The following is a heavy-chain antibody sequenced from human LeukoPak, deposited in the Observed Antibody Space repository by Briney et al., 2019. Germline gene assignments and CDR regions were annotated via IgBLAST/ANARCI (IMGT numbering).Heavy chain of an antibody. J-gene: IGHJ4*02. V-gene: IGHV3-15*01. CDR2: IKSKTDGGTT. CDR1: GFTFSNAW. D-gene: IGHD2-21*01. CDR3: TTFLTLYGLPYYFDY. Sequence: KAGGSLRLSCAASGFTFSNAWMSWVRQASGKGLEWVGRIKSKTDGGTTDYAAPVKGRFTISRDDSKNTLYLQMNSLKTEDTAVYYCTTFLTLYGLPYYFDYWGQGTLVTVSS.